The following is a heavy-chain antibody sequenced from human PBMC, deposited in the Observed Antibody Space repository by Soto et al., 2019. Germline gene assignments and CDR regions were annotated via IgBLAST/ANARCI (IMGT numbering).Heavy chain of an antibody. CDR3: AKYGFVPPLDY. CDR2: ISGSGGST. J-gene: IGHJ4*02. Sequence: GXSLRLSCAASGFTFSSYAMSWVRQAPVKGLEWVSAISGSGGSTYYADSVKGRFTISRDNSKNTLYLQMNSLRAEDTAVYYCAKYGFVPPLDYWGQGTLVTVSS. CDR1: GFTFSSYA. D-gene: IGHD3-3*01. V-gene: IGHV3-23*01.